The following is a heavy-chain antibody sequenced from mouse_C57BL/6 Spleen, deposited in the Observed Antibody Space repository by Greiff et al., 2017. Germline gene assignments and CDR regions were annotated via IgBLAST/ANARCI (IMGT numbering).Heavy chain of an antibody. D-gene: IGHD2-2*01. J-gene: IGHJ1*03. Sequence: EVQVVESGGGLVKPGGSLKLSCAASGFTFSDYGMHWVRQAPEKGLEWVAYISSGSSTIYYADTVKGRFTISRDNAKNTLFLQMTSLRSEDTAMYYCARTGYDDHWYFDVWGTGTTVTVSS. V-gene: IGHV5-17*01. CDR1: GFTFSDYG. CDR3: ARTGYDDHWYFDV. CDR2: ISSGSSTI.